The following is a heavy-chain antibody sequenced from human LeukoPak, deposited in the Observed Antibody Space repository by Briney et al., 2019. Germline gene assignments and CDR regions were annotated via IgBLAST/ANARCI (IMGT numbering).Heavy chain of an antibody. V-gene: IGHV4-39*07. J-gene: IGHJ5*02. D-gene: IGHD5-18*01. Sequence: PSQTLSLTCTVSGGSISSSPYYWGWIRQPPGKGLEWIGSIYYSGTTHYNPSLESRVTISVDTSKNQFSLKLASVTAADTAIYYCAKGAGGFSYYNWFDPWGQGTLVTVSS. CDR2: IYYSGTT. CDR1: GGSISSSPYY. CDR3: AKGAGGFSYYNWFDP.